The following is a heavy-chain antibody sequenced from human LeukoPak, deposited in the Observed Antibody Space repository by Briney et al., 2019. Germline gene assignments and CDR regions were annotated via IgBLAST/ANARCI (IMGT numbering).Heavy chain of an antibody. V-gene: IGHV1-69*13. J-gene: IGHJ4*02. D-gene: IGHD2-2*02. Sequence: ASVTVSCTASGGTFSSYAISWVRQAPGQGLEWMGGIIPIFGTANYAQKFQGRVTITADESTSTAYMELSSQRSEDTAVYYCATCARNFYCYRFDYWGQGTLVTVSS. CDR3: ATCARNFYCYRFDY. CDR2: IIPIFGTA. CDR1: GGTFSSYA.